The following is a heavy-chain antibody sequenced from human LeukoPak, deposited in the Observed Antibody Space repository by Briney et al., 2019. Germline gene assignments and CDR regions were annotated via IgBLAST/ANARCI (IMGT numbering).Heavy chain of an antibody. J-gene: IGHJ4*02. CDR1: GFSFSTYW. CDR3: ARVGSTSDH. V-gene: IGHV3-7*05. CDR2: IKKDGSEK. Sequence: PGGSLRLSCAASGFSFSTYWMSWVRQAPGKGLEWVANIKKDGSEKYYVDSVKGRFTISRDNARSSLYLQMNSLTAEDTAVYYCARVGSTSDHWGQGTLVTVSS. D-gene: IGHD3-10*01.